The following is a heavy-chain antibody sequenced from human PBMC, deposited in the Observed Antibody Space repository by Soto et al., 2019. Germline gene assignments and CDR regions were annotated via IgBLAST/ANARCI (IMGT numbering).Heavy chain of an antibody. V-gene: IGHV3-30*18. D-gene: IGHD3-22*01. CDR2: ISYDGSNK. Sequence: GGSLRLSCAASGFTFSSYGMHWVRQAPGKGLEWVAVISYDGSNKYYADSVKGRFTISRDNSKNTLYLQMNSLRAEDTAVYYCAKPGFYYDSSGSFDYWGQGILVPVSS. CDR1: GFTFSSYG. J-gene: IGHJ4*02. CDR3: AKPGFYYDSSGSFDY.